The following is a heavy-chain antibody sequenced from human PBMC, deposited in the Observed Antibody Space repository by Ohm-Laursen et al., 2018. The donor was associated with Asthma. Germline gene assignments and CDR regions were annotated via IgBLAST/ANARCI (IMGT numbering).Heavy chain of an antibody. CDR2: IIPIFGTA. Sequence: SVKVSCKASGGTFSSYAISWVRQAPGQGLEWMGGIIPIFGTANYAQKFQGRVTITADESTITAYMELSSLRSEDTAVYYCASGVDKEYYFDYWGQGTLVTVSS. J-gene: IGHJ4*02. CDR1: GGTFSSYA. D-gene: IGHD3-10*01. CDR3: ASGVDKEYYFDY. V-gene: IGHV1-69*13.